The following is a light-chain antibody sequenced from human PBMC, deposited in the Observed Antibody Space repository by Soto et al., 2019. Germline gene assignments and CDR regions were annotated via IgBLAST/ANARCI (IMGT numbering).Light chain of an antibody. Sequence: DIQMTQSPSSLSASVGDRVTITCRASQGISNYLAWYQQKPGRVPKLLIYGASTLQSEAPSRFRGSGSGTDFFLTINSLQPEDVATYYCQKYNSALMITFGGGTKVDIK. CDR1: QGISNY. V-gene: IGKV1-27*01. CDR2: GAS. CDR3: QKYNSALMIT. J-gene: IGKJ4*01.